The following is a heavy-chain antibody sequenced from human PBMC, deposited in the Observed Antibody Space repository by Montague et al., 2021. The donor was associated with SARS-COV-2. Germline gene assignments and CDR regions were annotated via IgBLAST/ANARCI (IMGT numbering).Heavy chain of an antibody. D-gene: IGHD3-22*01. V-gene: IGHV4-59*01. Sequence: SETLSLTCTVSGGSINSSYWSWIRHPPGKGLEWIGYIYYRGSTNYYPSPETRVTISVDPSKYQFSLKLSSVTAAATAEYYCAREDRRNWFDPWGQGTLVIVSS. CDR3: AREDRRNWFDP. CDR1: GGSINSSY. J-gene: IGHJ5*02. CDR2: IYYRGST.